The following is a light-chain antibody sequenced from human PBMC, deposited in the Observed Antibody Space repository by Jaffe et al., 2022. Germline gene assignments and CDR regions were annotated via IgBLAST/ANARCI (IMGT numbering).Light chain of an antibody. V-gene: IGLV2-8*01. CDR2: EVT. CDR3: SSYAGSNNLV. Sequence: QSALTQPPSASGSPGQSVTISCTGTSSDVGNYNFVSWYQQHPGKAPKLFIYEVTKRPSGVPDRFSGSKSGNTASLTVSGLQAEDEADYYCSSYAGSNNLVFGGGTKLTVL. CDR1: SSDVGNYNF. J-gene: IGLJ3*02.